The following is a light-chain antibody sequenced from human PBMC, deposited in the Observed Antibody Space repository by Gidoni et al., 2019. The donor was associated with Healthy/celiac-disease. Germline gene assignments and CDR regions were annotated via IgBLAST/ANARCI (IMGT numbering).Light chain of an antibody. Sequence: DIVLTQSPGTLSLSPGERDTLSCRASQSVSSSYLAWYQQKPGQAPRLLIYGASSRATGIPERFSGSGSGTEFTITISRLEPEDVAVYYCQQYGSTPPTFGQXTKVEIK. CDR1: QSVSSSY. CDR2: GAS. J-gene: IGKJ1*01. CDR3: QQYGSTPPT. V-gene: IGKV3-20*01.